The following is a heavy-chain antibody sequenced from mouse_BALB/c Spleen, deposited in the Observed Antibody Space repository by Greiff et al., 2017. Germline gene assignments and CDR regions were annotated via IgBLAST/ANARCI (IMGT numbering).Heavy chain of an antibody. CDR3: ARSRRYDAGDFDY. Sequence: QVQLQQSGAELVRPGTSVKISCKASGYTFTNYWLGWVKQRPGHGLEWIGDIYPGGGYTNYNEKFKGKATLTADTSSSTAYMQLSSLTSEDSAVYFCARSRRYDAGDFDYWGQGTTLTVSS. J-gene: IGHJ2*01. CDR1: GYTFTNYW. V-gene: IGHV1-63*02. D-gene: IGHD2-14*01. CDR2: IYPGGGYT.